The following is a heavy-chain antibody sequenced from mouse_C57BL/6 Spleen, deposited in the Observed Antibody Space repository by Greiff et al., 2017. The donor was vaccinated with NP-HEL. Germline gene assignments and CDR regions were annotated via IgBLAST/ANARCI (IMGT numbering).Heavy chain of an antibody. CDR3: ARIYYDYLFAY. Sequence: QVQLKQSGPELVKPGASVKISCKASGYAFSSSWMNWVKQRPGKGLEWIGRIYPGDGDTNYNGKFKGKATLTADKSSSTAYMQLSSLTSEDSAVYFCARIYYDYLFAYWGQGTLVTVSA. J-gene: IGHJ3*01. D-gene: IGHD2-4*01. V-gene: IGHV1-82*01. CDR2: IYPGDGDT. CDR1: GYAFSSSW.